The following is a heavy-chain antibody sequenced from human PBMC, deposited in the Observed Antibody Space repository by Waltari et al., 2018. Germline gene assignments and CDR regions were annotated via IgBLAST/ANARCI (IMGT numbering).Heavy chain of an antibody. CDR2: ISNKGKNI. D-gene: IGHD3-22*01. V-gene: IGHV3-30*04. Sequence: QVQLVESGGGVVQPGRSLRLSCEASEFTFSSYAMHWVSQAPGKGVGGVEVISNKGKNIYYVASGKGRFTISRDNSKKTLYMQMNSLRAEDTAVYYCARDYCDRTNCHGMDVWGQGTTVTVSS. CDR3: ARDYCDRTNCHGMDV. J-gene: IGHJ6*02. CDR1: EFTFSSYA.